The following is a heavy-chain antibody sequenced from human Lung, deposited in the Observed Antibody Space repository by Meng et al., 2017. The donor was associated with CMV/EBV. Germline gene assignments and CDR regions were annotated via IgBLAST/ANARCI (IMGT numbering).Heavy chain of an antibody. CDR1: GYTFTDND. Sequence: ASVKVSCKASGYTFTDNDIYWVRQAPGQGLEWMGWINPNSGGTNYAQKFQGRVTMTRDTSTSTAFMDLSRLRSDDRAVYYCARVSTPGRPRSHFDYWGQGXLVTVSS. J-gene: IGHJ4*02. D-gene: IGHD6-6*01. CDR2: INPNSGGT. V-gene: IGHV1-2*02. CDR3: ARVSTPGRPRSHFDY.